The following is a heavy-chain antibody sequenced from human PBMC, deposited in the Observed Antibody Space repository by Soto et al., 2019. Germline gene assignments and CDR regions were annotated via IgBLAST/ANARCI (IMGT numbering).Heavy chain of an antibody. D-gene: IGHD6-19*01. CDR2: VYSGGST. CDR1: GFTVSSNY. J-gene: IGHJ4*02. CDR3: ASSSSGREVFDY. Sequence: GGSLRLSCAASGFTVSSNYMSWVRQAPGKGLEWVSVVYSGGSTYYADSVKGRFTISRDNSKNTLYLQMNSLRDEDTAVYYGASSSSGREVFDYWGQGTLVTVSS. V-gene: IGHV3-53*01.